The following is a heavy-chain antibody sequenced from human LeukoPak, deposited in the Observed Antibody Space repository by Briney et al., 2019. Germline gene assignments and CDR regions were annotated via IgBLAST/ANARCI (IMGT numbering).Heavy chain of an antibody. CDR3: ARESVVVAARPFDY. CDR2: INHSGST. Sequence: SETLSLTCTVSGGPISSGYYWSWIRQPPGKGLEWIGEINHSGSTNYNPSLKSRVTISVDTSKNQFSLNLSSVTAADTAVYYCARESVVVAARPFDYWGQGTLVTVSS. V-gene: IGHV4-34*01. D-gene: IGHD2-15*01. CDR1: GGPISSGYY. J-gene: IGHJ4*02.